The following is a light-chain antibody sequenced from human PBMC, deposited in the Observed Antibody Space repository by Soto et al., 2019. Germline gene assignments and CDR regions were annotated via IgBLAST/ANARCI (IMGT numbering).Light chain of an antibody. CDR3: MQPLHTPLV. V-gene: IGKV2-28*01. J-gene: IGKJ4*01. CDR1: QSLLLSNGNNY. Sequence: DVVLTQSPLSLSVTPGESASISCRSSQSLLLSNGNNYLDWYLQRPGQSPQLLIYLGSHRASGVQDRFGGSGSATAFPLKIRRVEAGGVGVYYGMQPLHTPLVFGGGPKVEI. CDR2: LGS.